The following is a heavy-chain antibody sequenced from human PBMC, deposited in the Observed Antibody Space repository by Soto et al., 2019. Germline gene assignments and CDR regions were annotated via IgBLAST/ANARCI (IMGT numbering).Heavy chain of an antibody. J-gene: IGHJ6*02. Sequence: ASVKVSCKASGYTFTGYYMHWVRQAPGQGLEWMGWINPNSGGTNYAQKFQGRVTMTRDTSISTAYMELSRLRSDDTAVYYCARDLRLGATYYYYGMDVCGQGTPVTVYS. CDR2: INPNSGGT. CDR3: ARDLRLGATYYYYGMDV. CDR1: GYTFTGYY. V-gene: IGHV1-2*02. D-gene: IGHD3-22*01.